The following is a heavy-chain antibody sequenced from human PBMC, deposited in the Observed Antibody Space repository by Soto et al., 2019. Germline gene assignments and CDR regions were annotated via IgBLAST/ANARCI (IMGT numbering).Heavy chain of an antibody. D-gene: IGHD2-21*02. Sequence: EVQLVESGGGLVKPGGSLRLSCAASGFTFSSYSMNWVRQAPGKGLEWVSSISSRTNYMYYADSVKGRFTISRDDAKNSLYLLVNSLRAEDTAVYYCARMGSVTAFSWSDYYYGMDVWGQGTTVTVSS. J-gene: IGHJ6*02. CDR2: ISSRTNYM. CDR3: ARMGSVTAFSWSDYYYGMDV. CDR1: GFTFSSYS. V-gene: IGHV3-21*01.